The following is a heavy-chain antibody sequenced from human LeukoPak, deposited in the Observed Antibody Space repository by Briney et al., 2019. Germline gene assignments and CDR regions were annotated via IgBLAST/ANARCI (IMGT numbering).Heavy chain of an antibody. V-gene: IGHV4-34*01. CDR2: VNESGGT. CDR3: ARGQGATVPQVGKNWFDP. D-gene: IGHD1-26*01. Sequence: TSETLSLTCAVYIDSFSNYHWNWIRQTPAKGMEWIGEVNESGGTNISPSLRSRVILSVDTSKNQFSLKLISATVADTAIYYCARGQGATVPQVGKNWFDPGGQGTRAPSPQ. CDR1: IDSFSNYH. J-gene: IGHJ5*02.